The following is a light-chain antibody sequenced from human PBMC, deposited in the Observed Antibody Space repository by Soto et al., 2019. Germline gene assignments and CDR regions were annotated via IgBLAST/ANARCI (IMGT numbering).Light chain of an antibody. CDR3: KQYGHWPRT. CDR2: AAS. CDR1: QSVSRN. V-gene: IGKV3-15*01. J-gene: IGKJ2*02. Sequence: EVVMTQSPATLSVSPGESATLSCKASQSVSRNVAWYQHKPGEAPRLLIYAASTRATGVPARFSGSGSGTDLTLTITNLQSEDFAVYYCKQYGHWPRTFGQGTKLEVK.